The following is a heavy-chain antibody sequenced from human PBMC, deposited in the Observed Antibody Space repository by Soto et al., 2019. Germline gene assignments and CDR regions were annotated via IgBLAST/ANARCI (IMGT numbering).Heavy chain of an antibody. J-gene: IGHJ4*02. CDR1: GFTFSSYG. CDR3: AKDLDIAVAGNYFDY. D-gene: IGHD6-19*01. Sequence: GGSLRLSCAASGFTFSSYGMHWVRQAPGKGLEWVAVISYDGSNKYYVDSVKGRFTISRDNSKNTLYLQMNSLRAEDTAVYYCAKDLDIAVAGNYFDYWGQGTLVTVSS. CDR2: ISYDGSNK. V-gene: IGHV3-30*18.